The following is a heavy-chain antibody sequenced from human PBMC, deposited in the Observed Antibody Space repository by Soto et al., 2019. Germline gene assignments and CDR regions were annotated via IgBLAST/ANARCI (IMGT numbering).Heavy chain of an antibody. D-gene: IGHD3-3*01. Sequence: QVQLVQSGAEVKKPGSSVKVSCKASGGTFSSYAISWVRQAPGQGLEWMGGIIPIFGTANYAQKFQGRVTITADESTSTAYMELSSLGSEDTAVYYCASSSSPFYDFWSGSYYGMDVWGQGTTVTVSS. CDR3: ASSSSPFYDFWSGSYYGMDV. CDR1: GGTFSSYA. J-gene: IGHJ6*02. V-gene: IGHV1-69*01. CDR2: IIPIFGTA.